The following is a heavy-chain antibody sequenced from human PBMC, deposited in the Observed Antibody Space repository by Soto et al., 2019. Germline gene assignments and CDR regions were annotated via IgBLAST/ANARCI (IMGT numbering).Heavy chain of an antibody. CDR1: GFRFSDAW. CDR2: IKSKARDEET. V-gene: IGHV3-15*01. Sequence: GGSLRLSCAASGFRFSDAWMTWVRQVPGRGLEWVGRIKSKARDEETDYAAAVKGRFTISRDDSRNTLYLQMHSLTAEDTAVYYCSTDRTNYGSFDYWGQGALVTVSS. CDR3: STDRTNYGSFDY. J-gene: IGHJ4*02. D-gene: IGHD1-1*01.